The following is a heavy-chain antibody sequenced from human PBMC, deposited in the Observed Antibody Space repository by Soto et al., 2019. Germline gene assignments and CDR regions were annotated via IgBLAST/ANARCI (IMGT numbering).Heavy chain of an antibody. J-gene: IGHJ4*02. D-gene: IGHD4-17*01. V-gene: IGHV4-30-4*01. Sequence: SETLSLTCTVSGGSISSGDYYWSWIRQPPGKGLEWIGYIYYSGSTYYNPSLKSRVTISVDTSKNQFSLKLSSVTAADTAVYYCARATVTTWETGNFDYWGQGTLVTVSS. CDR1: GGSISSGDYY. CDR3: ARATVTTWETGNFDY. CDR2: IYYSGST.